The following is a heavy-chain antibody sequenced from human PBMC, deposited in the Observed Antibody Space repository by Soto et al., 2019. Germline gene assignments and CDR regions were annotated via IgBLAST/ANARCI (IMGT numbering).Heavy chain of an antibody. CDR2: ISGGGGST. J-gene: IGHJ4*02. CDR3: AKDRERRYYGSGFEY. V-gene: IGHV3-23*01. Sequence: PGGSLRLSCAASGFTFSSYAMSWVRQAPGKGLGWVSAISGGGGSTYYADSVKGRFTISRDNSKNTLYLQINSLRAEDTAVYYCAKDRERRYYGSGFEYWGQGTLVTVSS. CDR1: GFTFSSYA. D-gene: IGHD3-10*01.